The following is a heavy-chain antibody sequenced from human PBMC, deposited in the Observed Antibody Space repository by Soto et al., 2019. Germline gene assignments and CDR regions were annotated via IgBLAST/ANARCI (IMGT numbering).Heavy chain of an antibody. D-gene: IGHD3-3*01. CDR1: GGSISSGGYY. V-gene: IGHV4-31*03. CDR3: ARSQHDFWSGYPFDY. Sequence: QVQLQESGPGLVKPSQTLSLTCTVSGGSISSGGYYWSWSLQHPGKGLEWIGYIYYSGSTYYNPSLKSRVTIAVDTSKNQFSLKLSSVTAADTAVYYCARSQHDFWSGYPFDYWGQGTLVTVSS. J-gene: IGHJ4*02. CDR2: IYYSGST.